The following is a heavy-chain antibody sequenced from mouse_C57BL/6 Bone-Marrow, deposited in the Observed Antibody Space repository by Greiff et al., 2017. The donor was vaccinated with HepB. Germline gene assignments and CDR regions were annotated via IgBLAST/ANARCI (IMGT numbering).Heavy chain of an antibody. CDR3: ARLRYYGSSYDY. CDR2: IYPSDSET. V-gene: IGHV1-61*01. J-gene: IGHJ2*01. D-gene: IGHD1-1*01. CDR1: GYTFTSYW. Sequence: QVQLQQPGAELVRPGSSVKLSCKASGYTFTSYWMDWVKQRPGQGLEWIGNIYPSDSETHYNQKFKDKATLTVDKSSSTAYMQLSILTSEDSAVYYCARLRYYGSSYDYWGQGTTLTVSS.